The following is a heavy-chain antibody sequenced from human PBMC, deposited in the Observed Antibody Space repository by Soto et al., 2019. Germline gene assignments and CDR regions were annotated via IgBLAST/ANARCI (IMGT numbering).Heavy chain of an antibody. CDR2: FDPEYGET. Sequence: ASVKVSCKVSGYTLNELSMHWVRQAPVKGLEWMGCFDPEYGETVYAQKFQGRVTMTEDTSTDTANMELSSLTSEDTAVYYCATGGPAGAFDYWGQGTLVTVSS. CDR3: ATGGPAGAFDY. J-gene: IGHJ4*02. CDR1: GYTLNELS. V-gene: IGHV1-24*01. D-gene: IGHD3-10*01.